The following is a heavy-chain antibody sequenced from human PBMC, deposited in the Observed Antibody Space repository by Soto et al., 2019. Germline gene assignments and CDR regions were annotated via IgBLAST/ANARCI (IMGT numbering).Heavy chain of an antibody. D-gene: IGHD6-6*01. CDR3: ARDVGRSIPTSSPYPVL. Sequence: QVHLQESGPGLVRPSQILSLTCTVSGGSISAVDYAWTWIRQSPGNGLEWIGHIDHSGSTIYNPSLQSRVAVSVDTSKTSFAPSLSSVAAAATAISVGARDVGRSIPTSSPYPVLWGQRTRVPV. J-gene: IGHJ4*02. CDR2: IDHSGST. V-gene: IGHV4-30-4*08. CDR1: GGSISAVDYA.